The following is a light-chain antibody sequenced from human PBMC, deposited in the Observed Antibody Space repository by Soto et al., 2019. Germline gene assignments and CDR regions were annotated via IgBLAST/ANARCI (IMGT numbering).Light chain of an antibody. V-gene: IGKV1-5*01. J-gene: IGKJ1*01. Sequence: DIQMTQSPSTLSATAGDRVTITCRASQSISAWLAWYQQKPGKAPKLLIYDASNLESGVPSRFSGSGSGTELTLTISSLQSEDFAVYYCQQYNNWPWTFGQGTKVDIK. CDR1: QSISAW. CDR3: QQYNNWPWT. CDR2: DAS.